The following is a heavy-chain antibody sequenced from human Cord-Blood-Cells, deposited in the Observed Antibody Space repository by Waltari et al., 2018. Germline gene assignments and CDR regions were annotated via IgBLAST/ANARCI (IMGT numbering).Heavy chain of an antibody. V-gene: IGHV2-5*02. CDR3: AHRPGKKGILDY. CDR2: IYWDDDK. Sequence: QITLKESGPTLVKPIQTPTLTCTFSGFSLSTSGLGVCWSRQPPEKTLEWLAIIYWDDDKRYSPSLKNRLTLTKDTFKNQVVLTMNSMDPVDTATYYCAHRPGKKGILDYWGQGTLVTVSS. J-gene: IGHJ4*02. D-gene: IGHD6-13*01. CDR1: GFSLSTSGLG.